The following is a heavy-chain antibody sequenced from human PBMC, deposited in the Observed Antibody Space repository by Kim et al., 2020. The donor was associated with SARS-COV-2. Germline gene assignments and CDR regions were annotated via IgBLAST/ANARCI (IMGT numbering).Heavy chain of an antibody. V-gene: IGHV1-46*01. CDR3: ARDVEPDCGGDCYDRALDY. CDR2: INPSGGST. Sequence: ASVKVSCKASGYTFTSYYMHWVRQAPGQGLEWMGIINPSGGSTSYAQKFQGRVTMTRDTSTSTVYMELSSLRSEDTAVYYCARDVEPDCGGDCYDRALDYWGQGTLVTVSS. CDR1: GYTFTSYY. J-gene: IGHJ4*02. D-gene: IGHD2-21*02.